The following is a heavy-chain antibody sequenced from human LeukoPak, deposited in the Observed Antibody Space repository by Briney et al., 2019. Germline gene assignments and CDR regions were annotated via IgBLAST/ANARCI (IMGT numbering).Heavy chain of an antibody. V-gene: IGHV3-23*01. CDR3: AKDPEEYSSSSASFDY. Sequence: GGSLRLSCAASGFTFSSYAMSWVRQAPGKGLEWVSAISGSGGSTYYADSVKGRFTISRDNSKNTLYLQMNSLRAEDTAVYYCAKDPEEYSSSSASFDYWGQGTLVTVSS. CDR1: GFTFSSYA. CDR2: ISGSGGST. D-gene: IGHD6-13*01. J-gene: IGHJ4*02.